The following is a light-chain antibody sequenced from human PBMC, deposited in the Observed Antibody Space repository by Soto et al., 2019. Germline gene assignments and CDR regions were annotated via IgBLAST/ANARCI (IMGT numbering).Light chain of an antibody. Sequence: EIVMTQSPATLSVSPGERATLSCRASQSISSTLAWYQQKPGQAPRLLIYGASTRATGIPARFSGSGSGTEFTLTFSSLQSEDFAVYDCQQYYNWPWTFGQGTKVEIK. CDR3: QQYYNWPWT. V-gene: IGKV3-15*01. CDR2: GAS. CDR1: QSISST. J-gene: IGKJ1*01.